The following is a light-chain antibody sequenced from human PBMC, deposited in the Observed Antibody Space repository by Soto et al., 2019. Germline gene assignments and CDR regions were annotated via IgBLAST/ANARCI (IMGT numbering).Light chain of an antibody. CDR3: TSYTSTNTPLV. V-gene: IGLV2-14*01. J-gene: IGLJ3*02. CDR1: SSDVGGYNY. Sequence: QSALTQPASVSGSPGQSITISCTGTSSDVGGYNYVSWYQQHPGKAPKLMIYEVSNRPSGVSNRFSGSKSGNTASLTISGLQAEDEADYYCTSYTSTNTPLVFGGGTKLTVL. CDR2: EVS.